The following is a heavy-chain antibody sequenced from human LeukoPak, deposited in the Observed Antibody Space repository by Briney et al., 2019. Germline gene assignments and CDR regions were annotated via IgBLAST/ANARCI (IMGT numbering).Heavy chain of an antibody. J-gene: IGHJ5*02. Sequence: ASVKVSCKASGYTFTSYYIHWVRQAPGQGLEWMGVINPSGGGTSYAQKFRGRVTMTRDTSTSTVYMDLRSLKSEDTAVYFCARDMLAVPSNWFDPWGREPWSPSPQ. D-gene: IGHD2-8*01. V-gene: IGHV1-46*01. CDR1: GYTFTSYY. CDR2: INPSGGGT. CDR3: ARDMLAVPSNWFDP.